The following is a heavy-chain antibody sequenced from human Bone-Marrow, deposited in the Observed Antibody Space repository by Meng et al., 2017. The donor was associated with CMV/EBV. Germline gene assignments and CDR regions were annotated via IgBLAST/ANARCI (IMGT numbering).Heavy chain of an antibody. J-gene: IGHJ6*01. D-gene: IGHD6-19*01. CDR3: ARVGVGYSSGWPHGMDV. CDR2: TYYRSKWLT. Sequence: SETLSLTCAISGDTVSSNFVAWSWIRQSPSRGLEWLGRTYYRSKWLTDYATSVKSRIIITPDTSKNQFSLQLNSVTPEDTAVYYCARVGVGYSSGWPHGMDVWGQGTTVTVSS. V-gene: IGHV6-1*01. CDR1: GDTVSSNFVA.